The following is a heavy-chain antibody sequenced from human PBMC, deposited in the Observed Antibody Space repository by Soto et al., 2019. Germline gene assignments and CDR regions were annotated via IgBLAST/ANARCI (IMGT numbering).Heavy chain of an antibody. CDR1: GGSISSSSYY. CDR3: ARHEKGIAVAGTFDP. J-gene: IGHJ5*02. V-gene: IGHV4-39*01. CDR2: IYYSGST. Sequence: SETLSLTCTVSGGSISSSSYYWGWIRQPPGKGLEWIGSIYYSGSTYYNPSLKSRVTISVGTSKNQFSLKLSSVTAADTAVYYCARHEKGIAVAGTFDPWGQGTLVTVSS. D-gene: IGHD6-19*01.